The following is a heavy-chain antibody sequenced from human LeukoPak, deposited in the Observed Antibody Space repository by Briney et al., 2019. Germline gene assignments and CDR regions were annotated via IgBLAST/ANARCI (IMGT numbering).Heavy chain of an antibody. CDR2: INHSGST. CDR1: GGSFSGYY. J-gene: IGHJ5*02. V-gene: IGHV4-34*01. Sequence: PSETLSLTCAVYGGSFSGYYWSWIRQPPGKGLEWIGEINHSGSTNYNPSLKSRVTISVDTSKNQFSLKLSSVTAADTAVYYCARGVSSSWYAPAWFDPWGQGTLVTVSS. D-gene: IGHD6-13*01. CDR3: ARGVSSSWYAPAWFDP.